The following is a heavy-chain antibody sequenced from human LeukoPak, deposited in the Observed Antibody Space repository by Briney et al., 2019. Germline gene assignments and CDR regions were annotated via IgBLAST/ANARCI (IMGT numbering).Heavy chain of an antibody. CDR3: AREREVVATIWFDP. CDR1: GFTFSSYW. CDR2: IKQDGSEK. D-gene: IGHD5-12*01. V-gene: IGHV3-7*01. J-gene: IGHJ5*02. Sequence: GGSLRLSCAASGFTFSSYWMSWVRQAPGKGLEWVANIKQDGSEKYYVDSVKGRFTISRDNAKNSLYLQMNSLRAEDTAVYYCAREREVVATIWFDPWGQGTLATVSS.